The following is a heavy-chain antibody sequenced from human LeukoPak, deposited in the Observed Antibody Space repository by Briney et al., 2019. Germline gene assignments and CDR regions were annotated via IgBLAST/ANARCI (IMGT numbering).Heavy chain of an antibody. D-gene: IGHD3-22*01. CDR2: ISYDGSNK. V-gene: IGHV3-30*18. Sequence: PGRSLRLSCAASGFTFSSYGMHWVRQAPGKGLEWVAVISYDGSNKYYADSVKGQFTISRDNTKNTLYLQMNSLRAEDTAVYYCAKDYDSSGYDYWGQGTLVTVSS. CDR1: GFTFSSYG. J-gene: IGHJ4*02. CDR3: AKDYDSSGYDY.